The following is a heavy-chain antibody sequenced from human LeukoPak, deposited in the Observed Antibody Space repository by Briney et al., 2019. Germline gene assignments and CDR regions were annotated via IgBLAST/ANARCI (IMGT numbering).Heavy chain of an antibody. CDR1: GFTFSSYG. CDR3: AKEGSSGYYFDY. V-gene: IGHV3-30*18. J-gene: IGHJ4*02. Sequence: PGGSLRLSCAASGFTFSSYGMHWVRQAPGKGLEWVAVISYDGSNKYYADSVKGRFTISRDNSKSTLYLQMNSLRAEDTAVYYCAKEGSSGYYFDYWGQGTLVTVSS. D-gene: IGHD3-22*01. CDR2: ISYDGSNK.